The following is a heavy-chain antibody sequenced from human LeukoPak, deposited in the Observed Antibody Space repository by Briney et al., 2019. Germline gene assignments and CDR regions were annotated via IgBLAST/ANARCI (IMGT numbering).Heavy chain of an antibody. D-gene: IGHD2-15*01. V-gene: IGHV1-69*05. CDR2: IIPIFGTA. Sequence: GSSVKVSCKASGGTFSSYAISWVRQAPGQGLEWMGGIIPIFGTANYAQKFQGRVTITTDESTSTAYIELSSLRSEDTAVYYCARGGYCSGGSCYAVYWGQGTLVTVSS. CDR3: ARGGYCSGGSCYAVY. J-gene: IGHJ4*02. CDR1: GGTFSSYA.